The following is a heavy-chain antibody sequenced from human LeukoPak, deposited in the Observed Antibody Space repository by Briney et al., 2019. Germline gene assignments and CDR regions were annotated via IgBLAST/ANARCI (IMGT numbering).Heavy chain of an antibody. V-gene: IGHV4-34*01. Sequence: SETLSLTCTVSGDSISSYYWSWIRQPPGKGLEWIGEINHSGSTNYNPSLKSRVTISVDTSKNQFSLKLSSVTAADTAVYYCARRGRPKRITMVRAAETRFDPWGQGTLVTVSS. D-gene: IGHD3-10*01. CDR1: GDSISSYY. CDR3: ARRGRPKRITMVRAAETRFDP. J-gene: IGHJ5*02. CDR2: INHSGST.